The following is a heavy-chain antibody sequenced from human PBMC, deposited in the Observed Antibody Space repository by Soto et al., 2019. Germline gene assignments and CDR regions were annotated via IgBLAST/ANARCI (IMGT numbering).Heavy chain of an antibody. CDR2: IWYDGSNK. D-gene: IGHD5-12*01. CDR3: ARGPDTDTRLRNIVAHDCLDY. V-gene: IGHV3-33*01. Sequence: QVQLVESGGGVVQPGRSLRLSCAASGFTFSSYGMHWVRQAPGKGLEWVAVIWYDGSNKYYADSVKGRFTISRDNSKNTLYLQMNSLRAEDTAVYYCARGPDTDTRLRNIVAHDCLDYWGQGSLVTVSS. J-gene: IGHJ4*02. CDR1: GFTFSSYG.